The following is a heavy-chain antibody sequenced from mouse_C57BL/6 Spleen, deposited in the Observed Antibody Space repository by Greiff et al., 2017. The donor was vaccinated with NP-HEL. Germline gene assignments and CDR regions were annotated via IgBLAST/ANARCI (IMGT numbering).Heavy chain of an antibody. CDR2: IRNKANGYTT. Sequence: EVKLMESGGGLVQPGGSLSLSCAASGFTFTDYYMSWVRQPPGKALEWLGFIRNKANGYTTEYSASVKGRFTISRDNSQTILYLQMNALRAEDSATYYCARSHYYGSSYEFAYWGQGTLVTVSA. D-gene: IGHD1-1*01. V-gene: IGHV7-3*01. CDR1: GFTFTDYY. CDR3: ARSHYYGSSYEFAY. J-gene: IGHJ3*01.